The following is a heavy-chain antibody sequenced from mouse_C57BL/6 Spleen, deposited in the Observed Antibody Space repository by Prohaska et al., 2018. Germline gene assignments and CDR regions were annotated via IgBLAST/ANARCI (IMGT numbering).Heavy chain of an antibody. CDR3: ARPYYYGSSDYYAMDY. V-gene: IGHV1-42*01. D-gene: IGHD1-1*01. Sequence: WVKQSPEKSLEWIGEINPSTGGTTYNQKFKAKATLTVDKSSSTAYMQLKSLTSEDSAVYYCARPYYYGSSDYYAMDYWGQGTSVTVSS. CDR2: INPSTGGT. J-gene: IGHJ4*01.